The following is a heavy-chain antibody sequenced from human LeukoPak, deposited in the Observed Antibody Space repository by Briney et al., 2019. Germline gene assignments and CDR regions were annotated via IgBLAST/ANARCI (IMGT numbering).Heavy chain of an antibody. V-gene: IGHV1-24*01. CDR3: AAGEWEQLLDY. CDR2: FDPGDGKI. Sequence: GASVKVSCKVSGHTLTELSLHWVRQAPGKGLEWMGGFDPGDGKIIYAQKFQGRVTMTEDTSTETAYMEFNCLRSEDTAVYYCAAGEWEQLLDYWGQGTLVTVSS. D-gene: IGHD5-24*01. CDR1: GHTLTELS. J-gene: IGHJ4*02.